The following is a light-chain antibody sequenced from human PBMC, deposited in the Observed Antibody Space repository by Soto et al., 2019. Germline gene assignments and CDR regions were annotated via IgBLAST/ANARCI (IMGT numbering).Light chain of an antibody. Sequence: QSALTQPASVSGSPGQSITISCSGISPDFGVSWYQHFPGKAPKLLIFEVSNRPSGVSTRFSGSKSDNMAFLTISGLQSEDEGLYHCSSYSSTTTLFGGGTKLNVL. J-gene: IGLJ2*01. V-gene: IGLV2-14*01. CDR2: EVS. CDR3: SSYSSTTTL. CDR1: SPDFGV.